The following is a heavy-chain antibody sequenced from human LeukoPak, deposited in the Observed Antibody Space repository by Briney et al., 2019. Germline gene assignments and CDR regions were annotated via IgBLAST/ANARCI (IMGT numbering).Heavy chain of an antibody. CDR3: ARGGVTTMTLRDLWLDY. CDR2: MSYDGSNK. V-gene: IGHV3-30-3*01. D-gene: IGHD4-17*01. CDR1: GFTFSSYA. J-gene: IGHJ4*02. Sequence: GGSLRLSCAASGFTFSSYAMHWVRQAPGKGLEWVALMSYDGSNKFYADSVKGRFTISRDNSKSTLYLQMNSLKAEDTAVYYCARGGVTTMTLRDLWLDYWGQGTLVTVSS.